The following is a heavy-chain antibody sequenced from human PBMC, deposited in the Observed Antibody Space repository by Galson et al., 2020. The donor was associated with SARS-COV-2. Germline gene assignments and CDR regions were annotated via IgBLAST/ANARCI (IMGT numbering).Heavy chain of an antibody. J-gene: IGHJ4*02. CDR3: ARDGQLTSGWAVDY. V-gene: IGHV3-33*01. D-gene: IGHD6-19*01. CDR2: IFYDGSDK. CDR1: GFTFSDHA. Sequence: GESLKISCAASGFTFSDHAIHWVRQAPGKGLEWVAQIFYDGSDKYYGDSVKGRFTISRDSSKNMVFLQMNNLKVDDTAVYYCARDGQLTSGWAVDYWGQGTLVTGSS.